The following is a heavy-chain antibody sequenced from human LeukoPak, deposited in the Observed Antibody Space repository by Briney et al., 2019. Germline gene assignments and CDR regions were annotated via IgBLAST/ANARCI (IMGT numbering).Heavy chain of an antibody. D-gene: IGHD4-11*01. CDR3: AGAPTITTNYDS. J-gene: IGHJ4*02. Sequence: GGSLRLSCAASDFTFNKDWMNWVRQAPGKGLEWVGRIKSTVDGGTTDYAAPVKGRFTVSRDNSENTVFLQMDNLRAEDSAVYFCAGAPTITTNYDSWGQGTLVTVSS. CDR2: IKSTVDGGTT. V-gene: IGHV3-15*07. CDR1: DFTFNKDW.